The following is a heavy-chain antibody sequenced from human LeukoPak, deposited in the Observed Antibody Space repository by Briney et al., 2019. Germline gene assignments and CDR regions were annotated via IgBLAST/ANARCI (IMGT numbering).Heavy chain of an antibody. Sequence: GGSLRLSCAASGFTFSSYGMHWVRQAPGKGLEWVGRIKSKTDGGTRDYAAPVKGRFTISRDDSKNTLYLQMNSLKTEDTAVYYCTTDWLTDYDFWSGYYQKYYFDYWGQGTLVTVSS. V-gene: IGHV3-15*01. CDR2: IKSKTDGGTR. D-gene: IGHD3-3*01. J-gene: IGHJ4*02. CDR1: GFTFSSYG. CDR3: TTDWLTDYDFWSGYYQKYYFDY.